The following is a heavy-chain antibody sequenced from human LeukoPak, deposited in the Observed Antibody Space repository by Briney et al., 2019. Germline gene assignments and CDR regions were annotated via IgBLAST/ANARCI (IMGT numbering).Heavy chain of an antibody. CDR2: ISRTGGDK. D-gene: IGHD1-1*01. J-gene: IGHJ4*02. V-gene: IGHV3-23*01. Sequence: GGSLRLSCAASGFTLSSSAMCWVRQAPGKGLEWVSGISRTGGDKYYADSVKGRFTISRDTSIDTLYLQMNSLRAEDTAVYYCAKGVRPNDYWGQGTLVTVSS. CDR1: GFTLSSSA. CDR3: AKGVRPNDY.